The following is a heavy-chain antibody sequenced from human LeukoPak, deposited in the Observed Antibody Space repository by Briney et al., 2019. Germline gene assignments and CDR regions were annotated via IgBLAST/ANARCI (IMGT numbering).Heavy chain of an antibody. CDR3: AKDQYYYDSSGYFPLNY. CDR2: IWSDGSNK. J-gene: IGHJ4*02. V-gene: IGHV3-30*02. CDR1: GFTFSIYG. D-gene: IGHD3-22*01. Sequence: GGSLRLSCAASGFTFSIYGMHWVRQAAGKGPEWVGVIWSDGSNKYYAASVKGRFTISRDNSNNTLYLQMNSLRAEDTAVYYCAKDQYYYDSSGYFPLNYWGQGTLVTVSS.